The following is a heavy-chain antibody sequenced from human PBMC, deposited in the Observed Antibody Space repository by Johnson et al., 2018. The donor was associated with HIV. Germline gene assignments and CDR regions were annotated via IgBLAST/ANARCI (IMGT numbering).Heavy chain of an antibody. V-gene: IGHV3-30*04. D-gene: IGHD6-19*01. CDR1: GFTFTSYP. CDR3: AKVGLVVAGPLPHAFDI. J-gene: IGHJ3*02. CDR2: ISFDGSNR. Sequence: QVQLVESGGGVVQPGRSLRLSCATSGFTFTSYPMHWVRQAPGKGLEWVAVISFDGSNRNYADSVKGRFTISRDNSKNTLYLQMDSLRAEDTAMYYCAKVGLVVAGPLPHAFDIWGQGTLVTVSS.